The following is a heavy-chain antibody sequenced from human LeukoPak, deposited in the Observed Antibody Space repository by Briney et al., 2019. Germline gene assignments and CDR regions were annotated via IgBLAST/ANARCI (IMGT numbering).Heavy chain of an antibody. CDR1: GGSITSSSYY. CDR2: IYYSGNT. Sequence: SETLSLNCTVSGGSITSSSYYWGWVRQPPGKGLEWIGNIYYSGNTYYNPSLKSRVTISADTSKKQISLKLSSVTAADTAIYYCARLRSDAFDIWGQGTMVTVSS. V-gene: IGHV4-39*01. J-gene: IGHJ3*02. CDR3: ARLRSDAFDI.